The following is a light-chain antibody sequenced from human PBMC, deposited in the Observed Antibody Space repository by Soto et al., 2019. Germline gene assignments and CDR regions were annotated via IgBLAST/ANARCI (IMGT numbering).Light chain of an antibody. CDR2: DAS. V-gene: IGKV1-33*01. Sequence: DIQMTQSPTSLSASVGDTVTITCQASQHISNYLNWFQQRPGKAPQLLIYDASNLEMGVPSRFSGSGSGTNFSFTISSLQPEDIATYYCQQFDSVPLTFGGGTKV. CDR3: QQFDSVPLT. J-gene: IGKJ4*01. CDR1: QHISNY.